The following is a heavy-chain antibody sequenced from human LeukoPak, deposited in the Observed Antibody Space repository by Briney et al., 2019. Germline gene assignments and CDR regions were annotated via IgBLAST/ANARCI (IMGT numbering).Heavy chain of an antibody. CDR3: ARDPNGDYIGAFDM. D-gene: IGHD4-17*01. J-gene: IGHJ3*02. Sequence: GGSLRLSCAASGFIFSNYALMWLRQSPGEGLEWGSAIRGSVGGTFYADSVKGRFTISRDNSKNTLYLQMNGLRAEDTAVYYCARDPNGDYIGAFDMWGRGTLVTVSS. V-gene: IGHV3-23*01. CDR2: IRGSVGGT. CDR1: GFIFSNYA.